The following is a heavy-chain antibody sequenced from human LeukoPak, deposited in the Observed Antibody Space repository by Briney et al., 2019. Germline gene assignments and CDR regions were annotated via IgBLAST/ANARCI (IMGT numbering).Heavy chain of an antibody. CDR2: IIPIFGKA. D-gene: IGHD2-15*01. CDR3: ARAGEYCSGGSCYSGVYFDY. V-gene: IGHV1-69*13. J-gene: IGHJ4*02. Sequence: ASVKVSCKASGGTFSTYGVSWVRQAPGQGLEWMGGIIPIFGKADYAQKFQDRVTITADESTSTAYVELSSLRSEDTALYYCARAGEYCSGGSCYSGVYFDYWGQGTLVTVSS. CDR1: GGTFSTYG.